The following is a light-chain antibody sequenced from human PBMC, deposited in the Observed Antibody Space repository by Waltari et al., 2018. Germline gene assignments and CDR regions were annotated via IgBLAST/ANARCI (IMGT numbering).Light chain of an antibody. J-gene: IGKJ2*01. CDR3: QHYSSYPYT. Sequence: EIQLTQSPSTLSASVGDRVTITCRASQSVSHWLSWYQEQPGKAPKLLIYKASGLENGVPSRFRGSGSETEFSLAISGLQPDGFATYDCQHYSSYPYTFGQGTRLEIK. CDR1: QSVSHW. CDR2: KAS. V-gene: IGKV1-5*03.